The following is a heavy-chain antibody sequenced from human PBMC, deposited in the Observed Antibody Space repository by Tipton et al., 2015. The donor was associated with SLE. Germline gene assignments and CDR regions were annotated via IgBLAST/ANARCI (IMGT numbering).Heavy chain of an antibody. CDR1: GGSISSSSYY. Sequence: GLVKPSETLSLTCTVSGGSISSSSYYWSWIRQPAGKGLEWIGRIYTSGSTNYNPSLKSRVTISVDTSKNQFSLKLSSVTAADTAVYYCARDPLGIRAFDIWGQGTMVTVSS. CDR2: IYTSGST. D-gene: IGHD7-27*01. V-gene: IGHV4-61*02. J-gene: IGHJ3*02. CDR3: ARDPLGIRAFDI.